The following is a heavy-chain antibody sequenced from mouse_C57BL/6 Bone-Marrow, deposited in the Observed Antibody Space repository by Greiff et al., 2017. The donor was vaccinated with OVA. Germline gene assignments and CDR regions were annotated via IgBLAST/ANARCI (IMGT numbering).Heavy chain of an antibody. Sequence: EVKVVESGGGLVQPGGSLSLSCAASGFTFTDYYMSWVRQPPGKALEWLGFIRNKANGYTTEYSASVKGRFTISRDNSQSILYLQMNALRAEDSATYYCARGGWDPSFDYWGQGTTLTVSS. D-gene: IGHD4-1*01. CDR1: GFTFTDYY. V-gene: IGHV7-3*01. CDR3: ARGGWDPSFDY. CDR2: IRNKANGYTT. J-gene: IGHJ2*01.